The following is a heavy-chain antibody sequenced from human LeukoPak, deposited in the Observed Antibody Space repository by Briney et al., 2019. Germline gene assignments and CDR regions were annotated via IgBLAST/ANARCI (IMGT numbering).Heavy chain of an antibody. J-gene: IGHJ4*02. CDR2: IWYDGINK. V-gene: IGHV3-33*01. CDR3: ARDPFSSGSY. D-gene: IGHD3-10*01. Sequence: GRSLRLSCAASGFTFRTFGMHWVRQAPGKGLEWVAIIWYDGINKYCADSVKGRFTISRDNAKNSLFLQMNSLRAEDTAVYYCARDPFSSGSYWGQGTLVTVSS. CDR1: GFTFRTFG.